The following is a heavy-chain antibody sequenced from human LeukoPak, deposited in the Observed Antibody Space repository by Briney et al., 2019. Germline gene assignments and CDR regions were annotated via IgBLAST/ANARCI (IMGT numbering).Heavy chain of an antibody. CDR3: AKGSSGSYSGAFDI. CDR1: GITFSRYG. Sequence: GGSLRLSCAASGITFSRYGMHWVRQAPGKGLEWVTFIRYDGSIKYYADSVKGRFTMSRDNSKNTLFLQMNSLRAEDTAVYYCAKGSSGSYSGAFDIWGQGTMVTVSS. D-gene: IGHD1-26*01. V-gene: IGHV3-30*02. J-gene: IGHJ3*02. CDR2: IRYDGSIK.